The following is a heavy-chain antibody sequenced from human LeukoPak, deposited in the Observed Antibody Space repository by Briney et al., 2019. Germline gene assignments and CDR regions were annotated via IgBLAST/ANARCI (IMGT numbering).Heavy chain of an antibody. V-gene: IGHV3-23*01. CDR2: ISGSGGST. CDR1: GFAFSSYA. CDR3: AKGRSWELPPNDLDY. Sequence: GGSLRLSCAASGFAFSSYAMSWVRQAPGKGLEWVSAISGSGGSTYYADSVKGRFTISRDNSKNTLYLQMNSLRAEDTAVYYCAKGRSWELPPNDLDYWGQGTLVTVSS. D-gene: IGHD1-26*01. J-gene: IGHJ4*02.